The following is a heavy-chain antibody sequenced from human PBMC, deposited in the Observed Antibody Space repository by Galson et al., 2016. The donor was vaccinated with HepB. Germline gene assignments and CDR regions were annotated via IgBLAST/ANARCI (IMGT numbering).Heavy chain of an antibody. D-gene: IGHD7-27*01. J-gene: IGHJ4*02. CDR1: GFIFSTYA. Sequence: SLRLSCAASGFIFSTYAMHWVRQTPGKGLEWVATISDDGTNQYYVDSVRGRFAISRDNSKNTLYLQMDSLRTEDTAVYYCAKSLGVRGDYFDYWDQGTLVTVSS. CDR2: ISDDGTNQ. V-gene: IGHV3-30*09. CDR3: AKSLGVRGDYFDY.